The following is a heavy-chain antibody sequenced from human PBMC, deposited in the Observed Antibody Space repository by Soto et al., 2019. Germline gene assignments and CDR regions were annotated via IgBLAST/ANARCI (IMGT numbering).Heavy chain of an antibody. D-gene: IGHD5-18*01. CDR2: MNPNSGNT. CDR1: GYTFTSYD. J-gene: IGHJ4*02. Sequence: QVQLVQSGAEVKKPGASVKVSCKASGYTFTSYDINWVRQATGQGLEWMGWMNPNSGNTGYAQKFQGRGTMTRNTSISTAYMELCSLRSEDTAVYYCARVRRPWIQPWPADFDYWGQGTLVTVSS. CDR3: ARVRRPWIQPWPADFDY. V-gene: IGHV1-8*01.